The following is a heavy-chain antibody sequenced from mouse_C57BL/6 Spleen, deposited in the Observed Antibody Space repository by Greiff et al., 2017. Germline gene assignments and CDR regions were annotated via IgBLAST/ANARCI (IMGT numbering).Heavy chain of an antibody. CDR1: GYTFTSYW. Sequence: QVQLQQPGAELVMPGASVKLSCKASGYTFTSYWMHWVKQRPGQGLEWIGEIDPSDSYTNYNQKFKGKSTLTVDKSSSTAYMQLSSLTSEDSAVYYCARSWDASYWYFDVWGTGTTVTVSS. CDR3: ARSWDASYWYFDV. D-gene: IGHD4-1*01. CDR2: IDPSDSYT. V-gene: IGHV1-69*01. J-gene: IGHJ1*03.